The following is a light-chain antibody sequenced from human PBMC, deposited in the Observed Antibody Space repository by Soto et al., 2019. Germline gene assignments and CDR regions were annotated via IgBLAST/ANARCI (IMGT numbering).Light chain of an antibody. CDR2: AAS. V-gene: IGKV1-9*01. CDR1: QGINTF. CDR3: QKLNSYPIN. J-gene: IGKJ5*01. Sequence: IQLPPSPSSLSASVVYIVILTFRASQGINTFLAWYQQKAGKAPKLLIYAASTLKSGVPSRFSGSGSGTDFTLTISSLQSEDFATYYCQKLNSYPINFGQGTRLEIK.